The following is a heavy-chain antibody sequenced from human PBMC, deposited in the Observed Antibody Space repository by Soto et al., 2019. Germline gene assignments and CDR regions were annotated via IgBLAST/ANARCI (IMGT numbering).Heavy chain of an antibody. CDR2: IKQDGSEK. V-gene: IGHV3-7*03. CDR3: ASDSRGYCSGGSCYTDY. J-gene: IGHJ4*02. Sequence: GGSLRLSCAASGFTFSSYWMSWVRQAPGKGLEWVANIKQDGSEKYYVDSVKGRFTISRDNAKNSLYLQMNSLRAEDTAAYYCASDSRGYCSGGSCYTDYWGQGTLVTVSS. CDR1: GFTFSSYW. D-gene: IGHD2-15*01.